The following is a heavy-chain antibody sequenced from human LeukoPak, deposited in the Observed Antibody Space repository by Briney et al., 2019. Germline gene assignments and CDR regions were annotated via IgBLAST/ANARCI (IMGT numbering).Heavy chain of an antibody. D-gene: IGHD3-22*01. CDR2: ISAYNGNT. V-gene: IGHV1-18*01. CDR1: GYTFTSYD. CDR3: ARDLEPITMIENPSPHY. Sequence: GASVKVSCKASGYTFTSYDINWVRQATGQGLEWMGWISAYNGNTNYAQKLQGRVTMTTDTSTSTAYMELRSLRSDDTAVYYCARDLEPITMIENPSPHYWGQGTLVTVSS. J-gene: IGHJ4*02.